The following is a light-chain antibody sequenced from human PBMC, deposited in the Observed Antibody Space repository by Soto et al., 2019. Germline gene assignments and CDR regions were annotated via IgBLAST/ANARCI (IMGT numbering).Light chain of an antibody. CDR1: SSDVGGYNY. CDR2: EVS. V-gene: IGLV2-14*01. CDR3: SSYTSRSTYV. J-gene: IGLJ1*01. Sequence: QSVLTQPASVSGSPGQSITISCTGTSSDVGGYNYVSWYQQHPGKAPKLMIYEVSERPSGVSNRFSGSNSGNTASLTISGLQAEDEADYYCSSYTSRSTYVCGTGTKLTVL.